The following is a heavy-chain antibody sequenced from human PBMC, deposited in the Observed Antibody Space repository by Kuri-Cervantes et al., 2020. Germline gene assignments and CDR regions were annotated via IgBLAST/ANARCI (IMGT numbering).Heavy chain of an antibody. Sequence: GESLKISCAASGFTFSNYEMKWVRQAPGKGLEWLSHISGSGSTKYYADSLEGRFTISRDNAKNTLYLQMNSLRAEDTAVYYCAKEVSYEDDAFDIWGQGTMVTVSS. V-gene: IGHV3-48*03. J-gene: IGHJ3*02. CDR3: AKEVSYEDDAFDI. CDR1: GFTFSNYE. CDR2: ISGSGSTK. D-gene: IGHD5-18*01.